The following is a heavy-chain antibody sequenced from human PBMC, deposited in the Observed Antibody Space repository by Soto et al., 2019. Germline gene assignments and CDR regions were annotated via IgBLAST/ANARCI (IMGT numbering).Heavy chain of an antibody. V-gene: IGHV4-4*02. Sequence: QVQLQESGPGLEKPSGTLSLTCAVSGGSISSRNWWSWVRQPPGKGLEWIGEIYHSGSTNYNPSLKSRVTISVDKSKNQFSLKLSSVTAADTAVYYCARGYGDYEGEPRFDYWGQGTLVTVSS. D-gene: IGHD4-17*01. CDR2: IYHSGST. J-gene: IGHJ4*02. CDR1: GGSISSRNW. CDR3: ARGYGDYEGEPRFDY.